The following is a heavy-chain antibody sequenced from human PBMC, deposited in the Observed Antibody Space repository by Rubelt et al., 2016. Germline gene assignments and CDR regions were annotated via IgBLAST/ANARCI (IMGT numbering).Heavy chain of an antibody. Sequence: QVQLVQSGAEVKKPGSSVKVSCKASGGTFSSYAISWVRQAPGQGLEWMGRIIPILGIANYAQNFQGRVMITADKSTSTADMELSSLRSEDTAVYYCARVGTAMVTTWGQGTLVTVSS. CDR1: GGTFSSYA. D-gene: IGHD5-18*01. J-gene: IGHJ5*02. CDR2: IIPILGIA. CDR3: ARVGTAMVTT. V-gene: IGHV1-69*04.